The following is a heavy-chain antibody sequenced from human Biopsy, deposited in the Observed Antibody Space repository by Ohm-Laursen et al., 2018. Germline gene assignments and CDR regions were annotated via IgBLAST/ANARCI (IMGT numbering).Heavy chain of an antibody. CDR2: IKQDGSED. CDR1: GFTFSSYR. CDR3: VRGRSMDV. Sequence: SLRLSCSASGFTFSSYRMNWVRQAPGKGLEWVAMIKQDGSEDYYVDSVKGRFTISRDNAQKSLDLQLNSLRAEDTAVYYCVRGRSMDVWGQGTTVTVSS. V-gene: IGHV3-7*01. J-gene: IGHJ6*02.